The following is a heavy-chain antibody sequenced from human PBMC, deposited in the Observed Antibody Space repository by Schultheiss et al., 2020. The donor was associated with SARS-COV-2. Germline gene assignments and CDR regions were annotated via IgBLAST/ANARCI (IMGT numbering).Heavy chain of an antibody. CDR2: IYHSGST. CDR3: ARDVLRGGMYV. CDR1: GGSISSYY. J-gene: IGHJ6*02. V-gene: IGHV4-59*12. Sequence: GSLRLSCTVSGGSISSYYWSWIRQPPGKGLEWIGEIYHSGSTNYNPSLKSRVTISVDKSKNQFSLKLSSVTAADTAVYYCARDVLRGGMYVWGQGTTVTVSS.